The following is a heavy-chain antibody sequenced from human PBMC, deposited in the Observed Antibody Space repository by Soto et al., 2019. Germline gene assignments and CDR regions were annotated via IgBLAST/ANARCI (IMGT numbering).Heavy chain of an antibody. J-gene: IGHJ6*02. CDR2: IYPGDSDT. V-gene: IGHV5-51*01. D-gene: IGHD5-12*01. CDR1: GYSFTSYW. CDR3: ARDLVRDGYGYGMDV. Sequence: GESLKISCKGSGYSFTSYWIGWVRQMPGKGLEWMGIIYPGDSDTRYSPSFQGQVTISADKSISTAYLQWSSLKASDTAMYYCARDLVRDGYGYGMDVWGQGTTVTVSS.